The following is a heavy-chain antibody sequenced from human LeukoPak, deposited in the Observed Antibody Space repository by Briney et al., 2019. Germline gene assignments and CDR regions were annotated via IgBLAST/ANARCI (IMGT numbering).Heavy chain of an antibody. V-gene: IGHV1-18*01. CDR1: GYTFTSYG. CDR3: ARDRLELGLFDY. Sequence: ASVKVSCKASGYTFTSYGISWVRQAPGQGLEWMGWISAYNGNTNYAQKLQGRVTMTTDTSTNTAYMELRSLRSDDTAVYYCARDRLELGLFDYWGQGTLVTVSS. D-gene: IGHD1-7*01. CDR2: ISAYNGNT. J-gene: IGHJ4*02.